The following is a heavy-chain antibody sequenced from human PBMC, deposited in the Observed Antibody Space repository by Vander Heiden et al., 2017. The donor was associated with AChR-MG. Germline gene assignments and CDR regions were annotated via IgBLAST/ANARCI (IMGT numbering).Heavy chain of an antibody. Sequence: QVQLVQSGAEVKKPGSSVKVSCKASGGTFRSYAISWARQAPGQGLEWMGGIIPIFGTANYAQKFQGRVTITADESTSTAYMELSSLRSEDTAVYYCARVRFYYDSSGYYYIYYYYYMDVWGKGTTVTVSS. D-gene: IGHD3-22*01. CDR3: ARVRFYYDSSGYYYIYYYYYMDV. CDR1: GGTFRSYA. CDR2: IIPIFGTA. V-gene: IGHV1-69*01. J-gene: IGHJ6*03.